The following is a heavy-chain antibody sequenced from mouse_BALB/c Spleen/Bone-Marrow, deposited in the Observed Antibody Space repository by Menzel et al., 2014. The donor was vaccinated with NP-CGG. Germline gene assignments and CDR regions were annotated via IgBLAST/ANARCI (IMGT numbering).Heavy chain of an antibody. Sequence: EVKLVESGGGLVQPGGSLRLSCATSGFTFTDYYMSWVRQPPGKALEWLGFIRNKANGYTTEYSASVKGRFTISRDNSQSILYLQMNTLRAEDSATYYCARGYGNYVRFAYWGQGTLVTVSA. J-gene: IGHJ3*01. CDR2: IRNKANGYTT. V-gene: IGHV7-3*02. D-gene: IGHD2-1*01. CDR3: ARGYGNYVRFAY. CDR1: GFTFTDYY.